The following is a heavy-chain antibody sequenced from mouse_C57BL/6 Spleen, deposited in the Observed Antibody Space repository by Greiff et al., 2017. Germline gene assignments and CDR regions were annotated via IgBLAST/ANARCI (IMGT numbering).Heavy chain of an antibody. CDR1: GYTFTSYW. V-gene: IGHV1-55*01. J-gene: IGHJ1*03. Sequence: VQLQQPGAELVKPGASVKMSCKASGYTFTSYWITWVKQRPGQGLEWIGDIYPGSGSTNYHEKFKSKATLTVDTSSSTAYRQLSSLTSEDSAVXCGARSGDWDWYFDVWGTGTTVTVSS. CDR3: ARSGDWDWYFDV. CDR2: IYPGSGST. D-gene: IGHD4-1*01.